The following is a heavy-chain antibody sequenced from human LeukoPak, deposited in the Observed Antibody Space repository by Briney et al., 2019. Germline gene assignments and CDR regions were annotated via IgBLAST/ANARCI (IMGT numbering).Heavy chain of an antibody. CDR3: AKDEDVNSSRRGLWLSRFGSNNLFQH. CDR1: GFTFDDYA. D-gene: IGHD6-19*01. V-gene: IGHV3-9*01. CDR2: ISWNSGSI. J-gene: IGHJ1*01. Sequence: GRSLRLSCAASGFTFDDYAMHWVRQAPGKGLEWVSGISWNSGSICYADSVKGRFTISTDNAKNSLYLQMNSLRAEDTALYYCAKDEDVNSSRRGLWLSRFGSNNLFQHWGQGTLVTVSS.